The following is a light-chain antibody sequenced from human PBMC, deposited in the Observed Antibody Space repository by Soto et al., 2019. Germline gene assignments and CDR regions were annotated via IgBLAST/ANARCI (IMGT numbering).Light chain of an antibody. CDR3: QQYGRT. CDR2: GAS. Sequence: EIVLTQSPGTLSLSPGERATLSCRARQSVSSSYLAWYQQKPGQAPRLLIYGASSRATGIPDRFSGSGSGTDFTLTISRLEPEDFAVYYCQQYGRTFGQGTKVDIK. CDR1: QSVSSSY. J-gene: IGKJ1*01. V-gene: IGKV3-20*01.